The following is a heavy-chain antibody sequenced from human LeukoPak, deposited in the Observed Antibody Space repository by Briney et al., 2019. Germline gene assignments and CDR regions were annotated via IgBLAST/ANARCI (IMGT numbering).Heavy chain of an antibody. Sequence: ASVKVSCKASGYTFTSYDINWVRQATGQGLEWMGWMNPNSGNTGYAQKLQGRVTITRKTSISTAYMELSSLRSEDTAVYYCARERVPAAIWRRSKAFDIWGQGTMVTVSS. J-gene: IGHJ3*02. CDR1: GYTFTSYD. D-gene: IGHD2-2*02. V-gene: IGHV1-8*03. CDR2: MNPNSGNT. CDR3: ARERVPAAIWRRSKAFDI.